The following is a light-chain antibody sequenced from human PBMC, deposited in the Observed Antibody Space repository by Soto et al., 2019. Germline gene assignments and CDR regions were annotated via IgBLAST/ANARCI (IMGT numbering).Light chain of an antibody. CDR3: TAYTSSNTYV. J-gene: IGLJ1*01. CDR1: SSDVGGYNY. CDR2: AVS. V-gene: IGLV2-14*01. Sequence: SALAQPASVSGAPGQSIAISCTGTSSDVGGYNYVSWYQHQTGKAPKLLIYAVSNRRSGVSDRFSGSKSGSTASLTISGLQAEDEADYYCTAYTSSNTYVFGTGTKGTVL.